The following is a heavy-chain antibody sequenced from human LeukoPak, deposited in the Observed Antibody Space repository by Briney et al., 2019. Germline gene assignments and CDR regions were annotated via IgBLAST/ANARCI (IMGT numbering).Heavy chain of an antibody. D-gene: IGHD3-10*01. J-gene: IGHJ4*02. CDR3: AREWFGELI. CDR1: GFTFSSYS. CDR2: IRQGSSDI. V-gene: IGHV3-48*01. Sequence: PGGSLRLSCAVSGFTFSSYSMNWVRQAPGKGLEWISFIRQGSSDIYYADSVKGRFISSRDNAKNSLYLQMNSLRAEDTAVYYCAREWFGELIWGQGTLVTVSS.